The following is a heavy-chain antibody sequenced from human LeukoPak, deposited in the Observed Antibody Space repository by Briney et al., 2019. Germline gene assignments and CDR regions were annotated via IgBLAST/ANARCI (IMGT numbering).Heavy chain of an antibody. D-gene: IGHD5-18*01. CDR1: GYSFTGHW. J-gene: IGHJ4*02. CDR2: IYPVDSDT. V-gene: IGHV5-51*01. CDR3: ARLDTLFDY. Sequence: GESLKISFKASGYSFTGHWIGWVRQMPGKGLEWMAIIYPVDSDTRYSPSFQGHITISADKSISTAYLQWSSLKVSDTGTYYCARLDTLFDYWGQGTLVTVSS.